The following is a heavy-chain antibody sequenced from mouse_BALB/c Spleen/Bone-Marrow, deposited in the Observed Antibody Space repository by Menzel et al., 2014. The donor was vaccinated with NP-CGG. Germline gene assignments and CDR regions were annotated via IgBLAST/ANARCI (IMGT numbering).Heavy chain of an antibody. J-gene: IGHJ3*01. D-gene: IGHD1-1*02. V-gene: IGHV1-87*01. Sequence: QVQLKDSGAELARPGASVKLSCKASGYMFTSYWIQWVKQRPGQGLEWIGAVYPGDGDTRYTQKFKGKATLTADKSSSTAYMQLSSLASEDSAVYYCAREKGSSLLWSHQAWFAYWGQGTLVTVSA. CDR3: AREKGSSLLWSHQAWFAY. CDR2: VYPGDGDT. CDR1: GYMFTSYW.